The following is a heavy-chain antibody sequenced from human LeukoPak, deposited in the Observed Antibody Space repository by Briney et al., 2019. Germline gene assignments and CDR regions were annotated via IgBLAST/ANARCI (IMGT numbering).Heavy chain of an antibody. V-gene: IGHV4-59*12. J-gene: IGHJ4*02. CDR1: GGSISSYY. CDR2: IYYSGST. CDR3: ARLEYSSGYYDY. D-gene: IGHD3-22*01. Sequence: SETLSLTCTVSGGSISSYYWSWIRQPPGKGLEWIGYIYYSGSTNYNPSLKSRVTISVDTSKNQFSLKLSSVTAADTAVYYCARLEYSSGYYDYWGQGTLVTVSS.